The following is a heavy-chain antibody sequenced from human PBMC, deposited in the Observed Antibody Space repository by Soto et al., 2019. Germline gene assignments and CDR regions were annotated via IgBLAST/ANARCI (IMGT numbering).Heavy chain of an antibody. J-gene: IGHJ4*02. V-gene: IGHV4-39*01. D-gene: IGHD6-19*01. CDR1: GTAIRTRYYF. CDR3: ARRYGWLYFDY. CDR2: IFYSGST. Sequence: PSEPLSQTSTNSGTAIRTRYYFWGWIRQPPGKGLEWIGTIFYSGSTYYNPSLKSRVTISVDTSKNQFSLRLISVTAADTALYYCARRYGWLYFDYWGQG.